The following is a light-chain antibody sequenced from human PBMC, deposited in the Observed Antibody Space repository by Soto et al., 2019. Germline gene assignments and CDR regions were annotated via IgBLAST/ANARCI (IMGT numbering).Light chain of an antibody. Sequence: QSALTQPASVSGSPGQSITISCSGTNNDIGGYNFVSWYRQHPGEAPKLIISEVSDRPSGVSTRFSGAKSGNTASLTISGLQTEDEADYYCSSYTGSATLVVFGGGTKRTVL. CDR2: EVS. J-gene: IGLJ2*01. CDR3: SSYTGSATLVV. CDR1: NNDIGGYNF. V-gene: IGLV2-14*01.